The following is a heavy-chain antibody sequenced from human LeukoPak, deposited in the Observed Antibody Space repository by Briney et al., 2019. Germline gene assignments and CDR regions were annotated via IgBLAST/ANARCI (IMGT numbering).Heavy chain of an antibody. Sequence: GGSLTLSCAASGFTVGDNYMTWVRQAPGKGLEWVANIKEDGSEKNYVDSVKGRFTISRDNAKNSLYLQMNSLRAEDTAVYYCARGEHSSFDYWGQGTLVTVSS. J-gene: IGHJ4*02. CDR2: IKEDGSEK. D-gene: IGHD6-6*01. CDR1: GFTVGDNY. V-gene: IGHV3-7*01. CDR3: ARGEHSSFDY.